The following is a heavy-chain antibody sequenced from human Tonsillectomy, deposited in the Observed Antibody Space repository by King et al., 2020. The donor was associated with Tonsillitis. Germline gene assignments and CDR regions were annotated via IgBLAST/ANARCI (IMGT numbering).Heavy chain of an antibody. CDR1: GFTFSSYW. CDR2: INSDGSST. CDR3: ARDLGQWELLSWFDP. D-gene: IGHD1-26*01. Sequence: VQLVESGGGLVQPGGSLRLSCAASGFTFSSYWMHWVRQAPGKGLVWVSRINSDGSSTSYADSVKGRFTISRDNAKNTLYLQMNSLRAEDTAVYYCARDLGQWELLSWFDPWGQGTLVTVSS. J-gene: IGHJ5*02. V-gene: IGHV3-74*01.